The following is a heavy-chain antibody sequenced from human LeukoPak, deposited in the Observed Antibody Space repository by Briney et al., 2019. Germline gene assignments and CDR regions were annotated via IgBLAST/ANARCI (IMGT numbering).Heavy chain of an antibody. J-gene: IGHJ4*02. V-gene: IGHV1-46*01. Sequence: ASVKVSCKASGYTFTSYYMHWVRQAPGLGLEWMGIINPSGGSTSYAQKFQGRVTMTRDTSTSTVYMELSSLRSEDTAVYYCARIAVAGTGSGLYFDYWGQGTLVTVSS. D-gene: IGHD6-19*01. CDR2: INPSGGST. CDR3: ARIAVAGTGSGLYFDY. CDR1: GYTFTSYY.